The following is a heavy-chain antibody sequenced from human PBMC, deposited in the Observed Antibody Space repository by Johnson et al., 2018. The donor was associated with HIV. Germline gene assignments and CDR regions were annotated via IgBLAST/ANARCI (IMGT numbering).Heavy chain of an antibody. Sequence: WVRQAPGKGLEWVTVISYDGSNKYYADSVKGRFTISRDNSKNTLYLQMNSLRGEDTAVYYCARWGWKDRRDAFDIWGQGTMVTVSS. V-gene: IGHV3-30*04. D-gene: IGHD2-15*01. CDR3: ARWGWKDRRDAFDI. CDR2: ISYDGSNK. J-gene: IGHJ3*02.